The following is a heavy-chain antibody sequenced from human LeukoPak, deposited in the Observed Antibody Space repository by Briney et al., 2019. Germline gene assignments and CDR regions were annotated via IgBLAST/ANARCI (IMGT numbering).Heavy chain of an antibody. CDR3: ARLQAGLWLNYYYYMDV. CDR1: GGSISSSSYY. D-gene: IGHD5-18*01. CDR2: IYYSGST. J-gene: IGHJ6*03. V-gene: IGHV4-61*05. Sequence: PSETLSLTCNVSGGSISSSSYYWGWIRQPPGKGLEWIGYIYYSGSTNYNPSLKSRVTISVDTPKNQFSLKLSSVTAADTAVYYCARLQAGLWLNYYYYMDVWGKGTTVTISS.